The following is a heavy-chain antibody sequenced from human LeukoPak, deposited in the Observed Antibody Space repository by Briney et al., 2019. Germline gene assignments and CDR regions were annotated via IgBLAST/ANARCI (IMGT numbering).Heavy chain of an antibody. D-gene: IGHD3-22*01. CDR1: GYTFTSYA. J-gene: IGHJ4*02. V-gene: IGHV7-4-1*02. CDR2: INTNTGNP. CDR3: ARNPLYYESSGSDQIDY. Sequence: GASVKVSCKASGYTFTSYAMNWVRQAPGQGLEWMGWINTNTGNPTYAQGFTGRFVFSLDTSVSTAYLQISSLKAEDTAVYYCARNPLYYESSGSDQIDYWGQGTLVTVSS.